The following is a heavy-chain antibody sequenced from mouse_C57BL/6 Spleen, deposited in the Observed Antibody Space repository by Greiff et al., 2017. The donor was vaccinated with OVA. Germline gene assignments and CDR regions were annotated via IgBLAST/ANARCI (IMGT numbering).Heavy chain of an antibody. Sequence: EVQVVESGGGLVKPGGSLKLSCAASGFTFGDYGMHWVRQAPEKGLEWVAYISSGSSTIYYADTVKGRFTISRDNAKNTLCLQMTSLRSEDTAMYYCARPTGYAMDYWGKGTSVTVSS. CDR1: GFTFGDYG. J-gene: IGHJ4*01. D-gene: IGHD4-1*01. CDR2: ISSGSSTI. V-gene: IGHV5-17*01. CDR3: ARPTGYAMDY.